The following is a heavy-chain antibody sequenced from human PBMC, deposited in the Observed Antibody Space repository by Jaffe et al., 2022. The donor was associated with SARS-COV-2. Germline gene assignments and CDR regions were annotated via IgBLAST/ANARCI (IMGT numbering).Heavy chain of an antibody. CDR2: INHSGST. J-gene: IGHJ4*02. Sequence: QVQLQQWGAGLLKPSETLSLTCAVYGGSFSGYYWSWIRQPPGKGLEWIGEINHSGSTNYNPSLKSRVTISVDTSKNQFSLKLSSVTAADTAVYYCARGGLRGYCSGGSCYRFDYWGQGTLVTVSS. CDR3: ARGGLRGYCSGGSCYRFDY. D-gene: IGHD2-15*01. V-gene: IGHV4-34*01. CDR1: GGSFSGYY.